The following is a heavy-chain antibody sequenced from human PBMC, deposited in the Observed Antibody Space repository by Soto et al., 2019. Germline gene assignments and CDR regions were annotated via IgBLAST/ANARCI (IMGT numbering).Heavy chain of an antibody. V-gene: IGHV1-2*04. CDR1: GYTFTGYY. Sequence: GPSVKVSCKASGYTFTGYYMHWVRQAPGQGLEWMGWINPNSGGTNYAQKFQGWVTMTRDTSISTAYMELSRLRSDDTAVYYCARDGRDYYYYGMDVWGQGTTVTVSS. CDR2: INPNSGGT. CDR3: ARDGRDYYYYGMDV. J-gene: IGHJ6*02. D-gene: IGHD1-26*01.